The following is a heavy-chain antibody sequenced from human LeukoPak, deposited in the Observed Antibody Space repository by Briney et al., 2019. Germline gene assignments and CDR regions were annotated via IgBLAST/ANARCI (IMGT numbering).Heavy chain of an antibody. V-gene: IGHV4-59*12. D-gene: IGHD3-22*01. CDR2: IFYSGST. J-gene: IGHJ3*02. CDR3: AKSNGYGLIDI. Sequence: SETLSLTCSVSGVSITNYYWGWVRQPPGKALEWIGNIFYSGSTYYSPSLKSRVTISLDTSRNQFSLKLNSVTAADTAVYYCAKSNGYGLIDIWGQGTMVTVSS. CDR1: GVSITNYY.